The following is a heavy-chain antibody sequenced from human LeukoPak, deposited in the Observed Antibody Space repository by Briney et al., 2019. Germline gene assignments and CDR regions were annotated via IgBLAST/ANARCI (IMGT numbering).Heavy chain of an antibody. J-gene: IGHJ6*03. V-gene: IGHV3-48*01. Sequence: PGGSLRLSCAASGFSFNSYSMNWVRQAPGKGLEWVSYISSTSNTLYYTESVKGRFTISRDNSKNMLYLQMNSLRAEDTAVYYCTKCLKWFGERNNYYYYMDVWGKGTTVTISS. CDR2: ISSTSNTL. CDR1: GFSFNSYS. D-gene: IGHD3-10*01. CDR3: TKCLKWFGERNNYYYYMDV.